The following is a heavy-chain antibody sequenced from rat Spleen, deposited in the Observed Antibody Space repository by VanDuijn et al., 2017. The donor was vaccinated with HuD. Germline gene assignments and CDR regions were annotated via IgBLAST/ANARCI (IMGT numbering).Heavy chain of an antibody. Sequence: EVKLVESGGGLVQPGRSLKLSCAGSGFNFNDQWMGWVRQAPGKGLEWIGEINKDSSTINQNPSLKDKFTISRDNAQNTLYLQMSKLGSEDTAIYYCARHGYNSYFDYWGQGVMVTVSS. D-gene: IGHD1-9*01. CDR2: INKDSSTI. V-gene: IGHV4-2*01. CDR3: ARHGYNSYFDY. J-gene: IGHJ2*01. CDR1: GFNFNDQW.